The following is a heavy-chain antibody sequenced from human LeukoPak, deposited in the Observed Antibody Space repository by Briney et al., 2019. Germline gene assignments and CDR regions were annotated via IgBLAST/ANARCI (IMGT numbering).Heavy chain of an antibody. D-gene: IGHD1-26*01. Sequence: GGSLRLSCAASGFTLSSYWMHWVRQAPGKGLVWVSRINSDGSSTSYAGSVKGRFTISRDNAKNTLYLQMSSLRAEDTAVYYCARDHEWGRAYFDYWGQGTLVTVSS. J-gene: IGHJ4*02. CDR2: INSDGSST. V-gene: IGHV3-74*01. CDR1: GFTLSSYW. CDR3: ARDHEWGRAYFDY.